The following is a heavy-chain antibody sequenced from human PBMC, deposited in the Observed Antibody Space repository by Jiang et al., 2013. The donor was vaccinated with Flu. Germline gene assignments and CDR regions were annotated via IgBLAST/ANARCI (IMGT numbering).Heavy chain of an antibody. CDR2: INPNTGGT. Sequence: GAEVKKSGASVKVSSKASGYTFTAYYMHWVRQAPGQGLEWMGWINPNTGGTNYAQKFQGYVTMARDTSISTAYMELSRLRSDDTAVYYCAALVATTPYWGQGTLVTVSS. J-gene: IGHJ4*02. V-gene: IGHV1-2*04. CDR3: AALVATTPY. D-gene: IGHD5-12*01. CDR1: GYTFTAYY.